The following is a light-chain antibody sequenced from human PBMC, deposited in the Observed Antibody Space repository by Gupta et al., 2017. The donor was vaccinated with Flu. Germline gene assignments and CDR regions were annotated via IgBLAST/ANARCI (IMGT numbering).Light chain of an antibody. CDR2: HDA. Sequence: CSGYELGDKFVCWFQQKAGQSPALVIYHDARRPSGIPERFSGSKSGDTATLTISGTQAVDEADYYCQAWDNSTPVFGTGTKVTVL. CDR1: ELGDKF. J-gene: IGLJ1*01. V-gene: IGLV3-1*01. CDR3: QAWDNSTPV.